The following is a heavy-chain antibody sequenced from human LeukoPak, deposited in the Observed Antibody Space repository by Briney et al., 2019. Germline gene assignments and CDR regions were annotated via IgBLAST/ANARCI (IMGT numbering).Heavy chain of an antibody. CDR2: ITPIFRTP. J-gene: IGHJ4*02. D-gene: IGHD2-21*02. Sequence: GASVKVSCKASGGTFGSTTINWVRQAPGQGLEWMGGITPIFRTPNYAQKFQGRVTITAVESMSTAYMELSSLRSEDTAVYYCARGWLAETTVVTPYNYWGQGTLVTVSS. V-gene: IGHV1-69*13. CDR1: GGTFGSTT. CDR3: ARGWLAETTVVTPYNY.